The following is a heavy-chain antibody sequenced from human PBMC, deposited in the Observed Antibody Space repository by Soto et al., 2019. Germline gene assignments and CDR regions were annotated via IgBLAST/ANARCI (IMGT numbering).Heavy chain of an antibody. Sequence: EVQLVESGGGLFQPGGSLRLSCAASGFTFNKYWIHWVRQAPGTGLVWVSRIKYDATSTNYADSVKGRFSISRDNAQNTVHLQMSSLRGDDTAVYYCVGGALGSYYFDYWGQGTLVTVSS. CDR2: IKYDATST. J-gene: IGHJ4*02. D-gene: IGHD3-16*01. CDR3: VGGALGSYYFDY. CDR1: GFTFNKYW. V-gene: IGHV3-74*01.